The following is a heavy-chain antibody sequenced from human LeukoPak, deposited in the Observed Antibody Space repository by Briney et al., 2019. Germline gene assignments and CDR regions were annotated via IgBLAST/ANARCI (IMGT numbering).Heavy chain of an antibody. V-gene: IGHV4-30-2*01. D-gene: IGHD3-10*01. J-gene: IGHJ4*02. CDR1: GGSISSSGYS. CDR3: ARVIGWFGGFDY. Sequence: PSETLSLTCAVSGGSISSSGYSWSWIRQPPGKGLEWIGYIYHSGTTYDNPSLKSRVTISVDKSKNQSSLKLSSVTAVDTAVYYCARVIGWFGGFDYWGQGTLVTVSS. CDR2: IYHSGTT.